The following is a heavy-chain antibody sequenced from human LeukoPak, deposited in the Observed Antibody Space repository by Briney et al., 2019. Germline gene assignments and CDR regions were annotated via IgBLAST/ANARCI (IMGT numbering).Heavy chain of an antibody. CDR1: GGSICSYY. D-gene: IGHD3-22*01. CDR3: ARIKYYYDSSGYAHWYFDL. V-gene: IGHV4-59*01. Sequence: SETLSLTCTVSGGSICSYYWSWIRQPPGKGLEWIGYIYYSGSTNYNPSLKSRVTISVDTSKNQFSLKLSSVTAADTAVYYCARIKYYYDSSGYAHWYFDLWGRGTLVTVSS. J-gene: IGHJ2*01. CDR2: IYYSGST.